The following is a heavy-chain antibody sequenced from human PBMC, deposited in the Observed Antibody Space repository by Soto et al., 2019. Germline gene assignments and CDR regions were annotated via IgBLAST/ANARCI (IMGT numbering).Heavy chain of an antibody. CDR2: ISSHGRDI. J-gene: IGHJ4*02. V-gene: IGHV3-21*06. D-gene: IGHD6-19*01. CDR3: ARGAALAGKLDV. CDR1: GFTFTSDS. Sequence: EVQLVESGGGLVKPGGSVRLSCGASGFTFTSDSMTWVRQAPGKGLEWVSSISSHGRDIFYADSVKGRFTISRDNAKDSLHLQMNSLAGEASAVYYCARGAALAGKLDVWGQGTLGTVSS.